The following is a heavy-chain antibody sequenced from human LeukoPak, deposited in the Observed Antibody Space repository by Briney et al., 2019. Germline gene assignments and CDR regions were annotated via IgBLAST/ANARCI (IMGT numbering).Heavy chain of an antibody. CDR3: ARGERYSGYDSLGDY. J-gene: IGHJ4*02. CDR2: ISSSSSYI. Sequence: PGRSLRLSCAASGFTFSSYGMHWVRQAPGKGLEWVSSISSSSSYIYYADSLKGRFTISRDNAKNSLYLQMNSLRAEDTAVYYCARGERYSGYDSLGDYWGQGTLVTVSS. V-gene: IGHV3-21*01. D-gene: IGHD5-12*01. CDR1: GFTFSSYG.